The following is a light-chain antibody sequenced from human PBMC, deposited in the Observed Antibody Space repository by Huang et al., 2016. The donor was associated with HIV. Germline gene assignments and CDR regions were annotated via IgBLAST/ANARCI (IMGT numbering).Light chain of an antibody. V-gene: IGKV1-33*01. CDR2: DAS. CDR1: QDIGHY. J-gene: IGKJ4*01. CDR3: QQYDDLPLT. Sequence: DIQMTQSPSSLSASVGDRVTITCRASQDIGHYLHWFQQRPGKAPKLLIYDASKLETGVPLRFSGDGSSTVFTLTISNLQPDDIATYYCQQYDDLPLTFGGGTKVEIK.